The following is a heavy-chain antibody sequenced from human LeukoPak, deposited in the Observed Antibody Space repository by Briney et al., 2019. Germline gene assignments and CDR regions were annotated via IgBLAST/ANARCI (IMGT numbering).Heavy chain of an antibody. V-gene: IGHV3-30*03. CDR1: GFNFRSYG. D-gene: IGHD4-17*01. CDR2: ISYDGSNK. CDR3: ARLYGTYPGWFDP. J-gene: IGHJ5*02. Sequence: GGSLRLSCAASGFNFRSYGMHWVRQAPGKGLEWVAVISYDGSNKYYADSVKGRFTISRDNSKNTLYLQMNSLRAEDTAVYYCARLYGTYPGWFDPWGQGTLVTVSS.